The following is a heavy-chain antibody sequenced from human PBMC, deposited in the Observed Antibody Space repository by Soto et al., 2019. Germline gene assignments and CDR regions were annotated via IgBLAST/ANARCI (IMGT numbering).Heavy chain of an antibody. D-gene: IGHD2-21*02. Sequence: QVQLVESGGGVVQPGRSLRLSCAASGFTFSSYGMHWVRQAPGKGLEWVAVIWYDGSNKYYADSVKGRFTISRDNSKNTLYPQMNSLRAEDTAVYYCARGATANLIYYYYGMDVWGQGTTVTVSS. CDR2: IWYDGSNK. J-gene: IGHJ6*02. CDR3: ARGATANLIYYYYGMDV. CDR1: GFTFSSYG. V-gene: IGHV3-33*01.